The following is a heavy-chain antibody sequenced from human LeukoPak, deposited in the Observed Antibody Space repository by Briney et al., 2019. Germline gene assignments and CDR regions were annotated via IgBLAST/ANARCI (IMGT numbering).Heavy chain of an antibody. D-gene: IGHD6-19*01. Sequence: GGSLRLSCAASGFTFSSYWMHWVRQAPGKGLVWVSRINSDGSSTSYADSVKGRFTISRDNAKNTLYLQMNSLIAEATAVYHLGRYKHSSVWYWGQGTLVTVSS. CDR2: INSDGSST. CDR1: GFTFSSYW. CDR3: GRYKHSSVWY. V-gene: IGHV3-74*01. J-gene: IGHJ4*02.